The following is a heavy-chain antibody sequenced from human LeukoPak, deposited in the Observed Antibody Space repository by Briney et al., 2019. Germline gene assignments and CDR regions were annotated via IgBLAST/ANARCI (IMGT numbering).Heavy chain of an antibody. D-gene: IGHD6-19*01. Sequence: GGSLRLSCAASGFNFDHYWMTWVRQAPGKGLEWVANIKQGGSEKVYLDSMKGRFTISRGNSRDSLYLQMNSLRPEDTAVYCARDPGSGWWGGFDLWGQGTLVTVSS. CDR2: IKQGGSEK. CDR1: GFNFDHYW. CDR3: ARDPGSGWWGGFDL. J-gene: IGHJ5*02. V-gene: IGHV3-7*04.